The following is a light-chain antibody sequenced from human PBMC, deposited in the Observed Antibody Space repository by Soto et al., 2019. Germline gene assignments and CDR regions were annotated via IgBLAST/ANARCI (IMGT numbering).Light chain of an antibody. V-gene: IGKV1-9*01. CDR2: ASS. CDR1: QGIGTY. J-gene: IGKJ1*01. Sequence: QLTQSPSSLSASVGDRVTVTCRASQGIGTYLVWYQQKRGEAPTVLIYASSTLQTGVPSRFSGSGSGTDFSLTISSLHPEDVATYYCQQVDSYPRTFGQGTKVDIK. CDR3: QQVDSYPRT.